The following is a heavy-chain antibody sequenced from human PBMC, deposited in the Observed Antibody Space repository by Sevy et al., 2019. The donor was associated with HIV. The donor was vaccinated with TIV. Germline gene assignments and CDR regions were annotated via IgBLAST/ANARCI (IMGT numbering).Heavy chain of an antibody. V-gene: IGHV1-46*03. D-gene: IGHD3-16*01. J-gene: IGHJ4*02. CDR2: INPSDVST. Sequence: ASVKVSCKASGYTFTNYYMHWVRQAPGQGLEWMGIINPSDVSTVYAQKFQGRVTMTRETSTSTVYMELSSLRSDDTAVYYCGRTSPRGGFDYWGQGALVNVS. CDR3: GRTSPRGGFDY. CDR1: GYTFTNYY.